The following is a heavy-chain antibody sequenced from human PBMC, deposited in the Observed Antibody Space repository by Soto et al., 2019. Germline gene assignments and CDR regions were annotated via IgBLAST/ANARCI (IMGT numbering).Heavy chain of an antibody. V-gene: IGHV1-18*01. CDR2: ISAYNGNT. Sequence: ASVKVSCKASGYTFTSYGISWVRQAPGQGLEWMGWISAYNGNTNYAQNFQGRVTMTTDTSTSTAYMELRSLRSDDTAVYYCVRDHEPHYHPYCYYGMDVWGPGTTVTVSS. CDR3: VRDHEPHYHPYCYYGMDV. CDR1: GYTFTSYG. D-gene: IGHD3-10*01. J-gene: IGHJ6*02.